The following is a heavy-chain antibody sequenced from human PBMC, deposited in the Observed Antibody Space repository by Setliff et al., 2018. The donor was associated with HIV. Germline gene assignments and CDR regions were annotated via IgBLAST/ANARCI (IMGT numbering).Heavy chain of an antibody. D-gene: IGHD3-10*01. CDR2: IHAGNGYT. J-gene: IGHJ6*02. CDR3: ARNFGLSPSGKYYYYYGMDI. Sequence: ASVKVSCKAPGYTFTSYAMHWVRQAPGQRLEWMGWIHAGNGYTKYSQKFQGRVTFTRDTSASAAYMDLSSLRSEDTAVYYCARNFGLSPSGKYYYYYGMDIWGQGTTVTVSS. CDR1: GYTFTSYA. V-gene: IGHV1-3*01.